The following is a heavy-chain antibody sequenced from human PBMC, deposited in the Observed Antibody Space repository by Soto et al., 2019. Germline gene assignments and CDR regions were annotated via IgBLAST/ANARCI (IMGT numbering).Heavy chain of an antibody. CDR2: MSDSGSTT. J-gene: IGHJ4*02. CDR3: AKDPWMATNSWTWGFDY. D-gene: IGHD5-12*01. V-gene: IGHV3-23*01. Sequence: GGSLRLSCAASGFTFSSYAMSWVRQAPGKGLEWVSSMSDSGSTTYYADSVKGRFTISRDNSKNTLYLQMNSLRAEDTAVYYCAKDPWMATNSWTWGFDYWRQGTLVTVSS. CDR1: GFTFSSYA.